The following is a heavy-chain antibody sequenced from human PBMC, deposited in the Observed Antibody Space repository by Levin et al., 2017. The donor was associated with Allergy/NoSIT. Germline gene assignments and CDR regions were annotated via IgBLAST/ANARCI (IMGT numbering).Heavy chain of an antibody. Sequence: SQTLSLTCAISGDTVTSNSAAWNWIRQSPWRGLEWLGRTYYRSKWYNDYAVAVRGRITINPDTSKNQFSLQLNSVTPEDTAVYFCARDLSARLDYWGQGALVTVSS. J-gene: IGHJ4*02. V-gene: IGHV6-1*01. D-gene: IGHD6-6*01. CDR3: ARDLSARLDY. CDR1: GDTVTSNSAA. CDR2: TYYRSKWYN.